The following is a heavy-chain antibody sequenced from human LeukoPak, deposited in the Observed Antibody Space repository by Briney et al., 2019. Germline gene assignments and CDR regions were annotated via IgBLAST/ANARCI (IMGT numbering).Heavy chain of an antibody. CDR1: GFTFSRSG. CDR2: ISYDGSNK. D-gene: IGHD6-6*01. V-gene: IGHV3-30*18. Sequence: GGSLRLSCAASGFTFSRSGMDWVRQAPGKGLEWVAIISYDGSNKYYADSVKGRFTISRDNSKNTLYLQINSLRAEDTAVYYCAKDQEQLATFDYWGQGTLFNVSS. J-gene: IGHJ4*02. CDR3: AKDQEQLATFDY.